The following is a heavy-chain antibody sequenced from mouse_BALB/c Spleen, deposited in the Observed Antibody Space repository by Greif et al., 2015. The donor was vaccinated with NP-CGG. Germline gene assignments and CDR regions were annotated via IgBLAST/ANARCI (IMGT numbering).Heavy chain of an antibody. CDR1: GFTFSSYY. CDR3: ARQTRYDGYYFDY. J-gene: IGHJ2*01. D-gene: IGHD2-14*01. CDR2: INSNGGST. Sequence: EVHLVESGGGLVKLGGSLKLSCAASGFTFSSYYMSWVRQTPEKRLELVAAINSNGGSTYYPDTVKGRFTISRDNAKNTLYLQMSSLKSEDTALYYCARQTRYDGYYFDYWGQGTTLTVSS. V-gene: IGHV5-6-2*01.